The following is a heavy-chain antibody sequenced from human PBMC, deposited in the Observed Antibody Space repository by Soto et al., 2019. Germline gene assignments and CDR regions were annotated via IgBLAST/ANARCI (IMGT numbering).Heavy chain of an antibody. CDR3: ARHGFGPLHGLVDV. D-gene: IGHD3-10*01. J-gene: IGHJ6*01. CDR2: INYDGYS. Sequence: QVQLQESGPGLVKPSETLSLTCTVSGGSITNYYCSWFRQPPGKGLEWIGYINYDGYSAYNLSLKRRVTLSMDASKPRFSLMLESVTATDTAVYYCARHGFGPLHGLVDVWGPGTTVIVSS. CDR1: GGSITNYY. V-gene: IGHV4-59*08.